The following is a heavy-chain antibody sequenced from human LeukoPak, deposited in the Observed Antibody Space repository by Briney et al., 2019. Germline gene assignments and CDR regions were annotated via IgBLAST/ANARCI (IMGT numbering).Heavy chain of an antibody. CDR3: AREDGGKADI. D-gene: IGHD4-23*01. J-gene: IGHJ3*02. CDR1: RFSFSRYS. V-gene: IGHV3-48*02. Sequence: GGSLRLSCPASRFSFSRYSLNYLRQAPGKGLEWVSYISSSNNTIDYADSVKGRFSISRDNAKNSLYLQMKSLRDEDTAVYYCAREDGGKADIWGQGTMVTVSS. CDR2: ISSSNNTI.